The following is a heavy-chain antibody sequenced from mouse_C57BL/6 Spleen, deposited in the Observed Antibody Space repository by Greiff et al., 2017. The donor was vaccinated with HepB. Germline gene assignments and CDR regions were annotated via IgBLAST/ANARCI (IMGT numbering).Heavy chain of an antibody. J-gene: IGHJ3*01. D-gene: IGHD1-1*01. CDR3: ARGYGSSYPWFAY. CDR2: IDPEDGET. Sequence: VQLQQSGAELVKPGASVKLSCTASGFNIKDYYMHWVKQRTEQGLEWIGRIDPEDGETKYAPKFQGKATITADTSANTAYLQPSSLTSEDTAVYYCARGYGSSYPWFAYWGQGTLVTVSA. V-gene: IGHV14-2*01. CDR1: GFNIKDYY.